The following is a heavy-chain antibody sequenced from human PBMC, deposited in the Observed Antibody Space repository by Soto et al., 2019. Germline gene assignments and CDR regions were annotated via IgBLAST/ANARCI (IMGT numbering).Heavy chain of an antibody. D-gene: IGHD4-17*01. Sequence: PGGPLRLSCAASGFTFSSYAMSWVRQAPGKGLEWVSAISGSGGSTYYADSVKGRFTISRDNSKNTLYLQMNSLRAEDTAVYYCAKDLGGDGGKNYWGQGTLVTVSS. CDR3: AKDLGGDGGKNY. V-gene: IGHV3-23*01. CDR1: GFTFSSYA. CDR2: ISGSGGST. J-gene: IGHJ4*02.